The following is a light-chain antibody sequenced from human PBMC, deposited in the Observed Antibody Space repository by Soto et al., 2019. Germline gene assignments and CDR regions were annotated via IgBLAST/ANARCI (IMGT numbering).Light chain of an antibody. V-gene: IGKV1-39*01. J-gene: IGKJ4*01. CDR2: AAS. CDR3: QQSYSTVLPT. CDR1: QSISTY. Sequence: DIQMTQSPSSLSASVGDRVTITCRASQSISTYLNWFQQRPGKAPNLLIYAASNLQSGVPSRFSGSGSGTDFTLTISSLQPEDFATYFCQQSYSTVLPTFGGATSVEI.